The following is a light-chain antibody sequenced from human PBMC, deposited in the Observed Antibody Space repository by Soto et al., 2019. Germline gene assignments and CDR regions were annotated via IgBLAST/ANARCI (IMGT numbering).Light chain of an antibody. CDR1: SSNIGNNY. Sequence: QSVLTQPPSVSAAPGQKVTISCSGNSSNIGNNYVSWYQQLPGTAPKLLIYDNNKRPSGIPDRFSGSRSGTSATLGITGLQTGDEADDYCGTWDSSLSAGRGVFGGGTKLTVL. V-gene: IGLV1-51*01. CDR3: GTWDSSLSAGRGV. J-gene: IGLJ3*02. CDR2: DNN.